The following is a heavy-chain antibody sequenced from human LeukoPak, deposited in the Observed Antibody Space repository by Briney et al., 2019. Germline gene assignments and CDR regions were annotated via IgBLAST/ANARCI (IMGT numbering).Heavy chain of an antibody. CDR1: GGSISSYY. D-gene: IGHD6-13*01. Sequence: SETLSLTCTVSGGSISSYYWSWIRQPPGKGLEWIGYIYHSGSTYYNPSLKSRVTISVDRSKNQFSLKLSSVTAADTAVYYCARGASSWFESPFDPWGQGTLVTVSS. CDR2: IYHSGST. J-gene: IGHJ5*02. V-gene: IGHV4-59*12. CDR3: ARGASSWFESPFDP.